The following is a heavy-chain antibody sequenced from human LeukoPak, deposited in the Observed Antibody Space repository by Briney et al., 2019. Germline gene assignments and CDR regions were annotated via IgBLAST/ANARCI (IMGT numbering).Heavy chain of an antibody. CDR3: ARGTRNFDY. V-gene: IGHV4-59*08. D-gene: IGHD3/OR15-3a*01. J-gene: IGHJ4*02. Sequence: NPSETLSLTCTVSGGSISSYYWSWIRQPTGKGLEWIGYIYYSGSTNYNPSLKSRVNKSVDTSKNQFSLKLSSVTAADTAVYYCARGTRNFDYWGQGTLVTVSS. CDR1: GGSISSYY. CDR2: IYYSGST.